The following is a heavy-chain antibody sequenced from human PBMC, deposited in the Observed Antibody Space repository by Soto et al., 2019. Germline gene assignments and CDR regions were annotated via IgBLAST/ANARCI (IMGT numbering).Heavy chain of an antibody. D-gene: IGHD2-21*02. CDR2: ISYDGSDK. V-gene: IGHV3-30-3*01. Sequence: QVQLVESGGGVVQPGRSLRLSCAASGFTFSPYTMHWVRQTPGKGLEWVAVISYDGSDKYYADSVRGRFTISRDNSKNTLVLQMHSLRAEDTALYFCARGGGFCGADCYKGGIAYWGQGTLVTVSS. CDR1: GFTFSPYT. J-gene: IGHJ4*02. CDR3: ARGGGFCGADCYKGGIAY.